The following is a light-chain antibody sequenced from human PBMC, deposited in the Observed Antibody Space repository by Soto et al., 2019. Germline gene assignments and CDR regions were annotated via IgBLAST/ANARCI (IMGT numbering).Light chain of an antibody. J-gene: IGKJ1*01. V-gene: IGKV3-20*01. CDR1: QSVSSSY. CDR2: RAS. CDR3: QHYGASPWT. Sequence: EIVLTQSPATLSLSPGERATLSCRASQSVSSSYLAWYQQKPGQAPRLLIYRASIRATGISDRFSGSGSGTDFTLTISRLEPEDFAVYYCQHYGASPWTFGQGTKVDIK.